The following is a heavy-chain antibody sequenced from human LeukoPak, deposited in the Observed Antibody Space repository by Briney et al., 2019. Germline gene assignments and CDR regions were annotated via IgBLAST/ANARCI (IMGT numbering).Heavy chain of an antibody. CDR3: ARRSDGYNYFDY. CDR2: IYYSGST. V-gene: IGHV4-31*03. CDR1: GGSISSGGYY. Sequence: SETLSLTCTVSGGSISSGGYYWSWLRQHPGKGLEWIGYIYYSGSTYYNPSLKSRVTISVDTSKNQFSLKLSSVTAADTAVYYCARRSDGYNYFDYWGQGTLVTVSS. D-gene: IGHD5-24*01. J-gene: IGHJ4*02.